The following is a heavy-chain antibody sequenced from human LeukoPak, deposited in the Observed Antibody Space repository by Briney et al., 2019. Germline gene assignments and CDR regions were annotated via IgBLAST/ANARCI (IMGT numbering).Heavy chain of an antibody. CDR2: IKSKTDGGTT. J-gene: IGHJ6*03. Sequence: GGSLRLSCPASEFTFSNAWMSWVRQAPRKGLEWVGRIKSKTDGGTTDYAAPVKGRFTVSRDDPKNTLYLQMNSLKTEDTAVYYCTTDRGDYGSGSYEIYYFYMDVWGEGTTVTVSS. CDR1: EFTFSNAW. V-gene: IGHV3-15*01. D-gene: IGHD3-10*01. CDR3: TTDRGDYGSGSYEIYYFYMDV.